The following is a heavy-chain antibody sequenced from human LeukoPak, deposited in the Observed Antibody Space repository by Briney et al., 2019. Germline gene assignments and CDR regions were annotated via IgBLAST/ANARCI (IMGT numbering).Heavy chain of an antibody. D-gene: IGHD3-10*01. CDR3: ARFRVTMVRGKQKRYGMDV. CDR1: GYTFTSYD. V-gene: IGHV1-8*01. Sequence: GASVKVSCKASGYTFTSYDINWVRQATGQGLEWMGWMNPNSGNTGYAQKFQGRVTMTRNTSISTAYMELSSLGSEDTAVYYCARFRVTMVRGKQKRYGMDVWGQGTTVTVSS. J-gene: IGHJ6*02. CDR2: MNPNSGNT.